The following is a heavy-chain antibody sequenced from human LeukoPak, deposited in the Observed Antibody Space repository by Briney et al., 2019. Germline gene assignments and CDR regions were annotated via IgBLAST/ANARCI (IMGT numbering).Heavy chain of an antibody. CDR2: INWNGGST. Sequence: GGSLRLSCAASGFTFDDYGMSWVRQAPGKGLEWVSGINWNGGSTGYADSVKGRFTISRDNAKNSLYLQMNSLRAEDTALYYCARDYYSGSYYPFVSFDYWGQGTLVTVSS. CDR1: GFTFDDYG. J-gene: IGHJ4*02. V-gene: IGHV3-20*04. CDR3: ARDYYSGSYYPFVSFDY. D-gene: IGHD1-26*01.